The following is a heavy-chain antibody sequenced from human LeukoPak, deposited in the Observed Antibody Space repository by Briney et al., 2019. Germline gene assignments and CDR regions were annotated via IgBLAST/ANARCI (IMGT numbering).Heavy chain of an antibody. CDR1: GFTVSSNY. J-gene: IGHJ4*02. Sequence: PGGSLRLSCAASGFTVSSNYMSWVHQAPGKGLEWVSVIYSGGSTYYADSVKGRFTISRDNSKNTLYLQMNSLRADDTAVYYCARDPDYNDSAWGQGTLVTVSS. CDR3: ARDPDYNDSA. CDR2: IYSGGST. V-gene: IGHV3-53*01. D-gene: IGHD3-22*01.